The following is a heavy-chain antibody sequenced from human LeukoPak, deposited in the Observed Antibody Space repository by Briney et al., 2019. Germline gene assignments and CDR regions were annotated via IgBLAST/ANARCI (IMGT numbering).Heavy chain of an antibody. V-gene: IGHV4-39*07. CDR3: ARARIAAAGLFDY. CDR2: IYYSGST. CDR1: GGSISSSSYY. Sequence: KPSETLSLTCTVSGGSISSSSYYWGWIRQPPGKGLEWIGSIYYSGSTYYNPSLKSRVTISVDTSKNQFSLKLSSVTAADTAVYYCARARIAAAGLFDYWGQGTLVTVSS. J-gene: IGHJ4*02. D-gene: IGHD6-13*01.